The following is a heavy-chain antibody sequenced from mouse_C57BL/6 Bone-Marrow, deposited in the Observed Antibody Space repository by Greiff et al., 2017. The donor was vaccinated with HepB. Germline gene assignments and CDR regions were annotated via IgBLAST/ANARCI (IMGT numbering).Heavy chain of an antibody. Sequence: EVKLVESGGGLVKPGGSLKLSCAASGFTFSSYAMSWVRQTPEKRLEWVATISDGGSYTYYPDNVKGRFTISRDNAKNNLYLQMSQLKSEDTAMYYCARDAWVYAMDYWGQGTSVTVSS. D-gene: IGHD4-1*01. J-gene: IGHJ4*01. CDR1: GFTFSSYA. CDR2: ISDGGSYT. CDR3: ARDAWVYAMDY. V-gene: IGHV5-4*01.